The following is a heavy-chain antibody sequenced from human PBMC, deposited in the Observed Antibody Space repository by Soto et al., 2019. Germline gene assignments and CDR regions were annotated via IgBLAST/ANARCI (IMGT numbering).Heavy chain of an antibody. V-gene: IGHV1-58*01. CDR3: AADSSLRFLEWTPAPAYYYGMDV. Sequence: SVKVSCKASGFTFTSSAVQWVRQARGQRLEWIGWIVAGSGNTNYAQKFQERVTITRDMSTSTAYMELSSLRSEDTAVYYCAADSSLRFLEWTPAPAYYYGMDVWGQGTTVTVSS. J-gene: IGHJ6*02. CDR1: GFTFTSSA. D-gene: IGHD3-3*01. CDR2: IVAGSGNT.